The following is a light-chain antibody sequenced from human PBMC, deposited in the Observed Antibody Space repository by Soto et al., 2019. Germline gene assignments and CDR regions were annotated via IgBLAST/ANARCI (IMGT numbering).Light chain of an antibody. CDR1: QSISSW. CDR3: QQLESYPST. V-gene: IGKV1-5*01. Sequence: DIQLTQSPSTLSASVGDRITITCRASQSISSWLAWYQQKPGKAPKLLIYAASTLQSGVPSRFSGSGSGTDFTLTISGLQPGDSATYYCQQLESYPSTFGGGTKVDIK. CDR2: AAS. J-gene: IGKJ4*02.